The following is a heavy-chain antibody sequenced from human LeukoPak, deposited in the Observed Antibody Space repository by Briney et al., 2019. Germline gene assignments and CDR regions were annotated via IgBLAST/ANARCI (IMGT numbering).Heavy chain of an antibody. CDR1: GGSFSGYY. J-gene: IGHJ4*02. V-gene: IGHV4-34*01. CDR3: ARDYSLDY. Sequence: SETLSLTCAVYGGSFSGYYWSWIRQPPGKGLEWIGEINHSGSTNYNPSLKRGVTISVDTSKNRFSLTLSSVTAADTAVYVCARDYSLDYWGQGTLVTVSS. CDR2: INHSGST. D-gene: IGHD4-11*01.